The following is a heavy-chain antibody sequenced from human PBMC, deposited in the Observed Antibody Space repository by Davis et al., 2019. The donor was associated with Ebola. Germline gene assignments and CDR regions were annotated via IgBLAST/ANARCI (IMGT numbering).Heavy chain of an antibody. V-gene: IGHV3-7*01. J-gene: IGHJ4*01. CDR2: IHPDGTRQ. CDR1: GFTFRSYW. D-gene: IGHD5-12*01. CDR3: ARLPSGVGRALDF. Sequence: PGGSLRLSCAASGFTFRSYWMTWVRQAPGKGLEWVAHIHPDGTRQSYVDSVKGRFTVSRDNAENSLFLQLNSLRAEDTALYYCARLPSGVGRALDFWGHGTLVTVSS.